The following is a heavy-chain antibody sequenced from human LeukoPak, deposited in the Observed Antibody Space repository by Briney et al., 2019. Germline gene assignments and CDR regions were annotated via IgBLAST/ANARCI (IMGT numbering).Heavy chain of an antibody. V-gene: IGHV1-69*04. CDR1: GYTFTSYG. J-gene: IGHJ6*02. Sequence: SVKVSCKASGYTFTSYGISWVRQAPGQGLEWMGRIIPILGIANYAQKFQGRVTITADKSTSTAYMELSSLRSEDTAVYYCARDAYYDILTGYPYYYYGMDVWGQGTTVTVSS. D-gene: IGHD3-9*01. CDR2: IIPILGIA. CDR3: ARDAYYDILTGYPYYYYGMDV.